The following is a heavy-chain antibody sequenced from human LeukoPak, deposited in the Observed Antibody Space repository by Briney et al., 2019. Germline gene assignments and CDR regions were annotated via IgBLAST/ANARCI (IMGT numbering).Heavy chain of an antibody. CDR3: ARGGKIFGVGRLDY. D-gene: IGHD3-3*01. CDR1: GGSFSGYY. CDR2: INHSGST. J-gene: IGHJ4*02. V-gene: IGHV4-34*01. Sequence: SETLSLTCAVYGGSFSGYYWSWIRQPPGKGLEGIGEINHSGSTNYNPSLKSRVTISVDTSKNQFSLKLSSVTAADTAVYYCARGGKIFGVGRLDYWGQGTLVTVSS.